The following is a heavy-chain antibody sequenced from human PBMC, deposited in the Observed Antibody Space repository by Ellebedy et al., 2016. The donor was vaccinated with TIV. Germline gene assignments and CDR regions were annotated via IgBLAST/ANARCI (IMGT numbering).Heavy chain of an antibody. J-gene: IGHJ4*02. Sequence: ASVKVSCKGSGYSFTCYWISWVRQMPGKGLEWMGRIDPSDSYTNYSPSFQGHVTISADKSISTAYLQWSSLKASDTAMYYCARLNLVTAMRGNDYWGQGTLVTVSS. CDR1: GYSFTCYW. CDR2: IDPSDSYT. V-gene: IGHV5-10-1*01. D-gene: IGHD2-21*02. CDR3: ARLNLVTAMRGNDY.